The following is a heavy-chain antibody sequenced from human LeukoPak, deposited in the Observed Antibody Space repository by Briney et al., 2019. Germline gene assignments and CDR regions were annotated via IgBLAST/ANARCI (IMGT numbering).Heavy chain of an antibody. CDR2: IIPIFGTA. Sequence: SVKVSCKASGGTFSSYAISWVRQAPGQGLEWMGRIIPIFGTANYAQKFQGRVTITTDESTSTAYMELSSLRSEDTAVYYCARDLFGDYGVPRRARFDPWGQGTLVTASS. CDR1: GGTFSSYA. V-gene: IGHV1-69*05. D-gene: IGHD4/OR15-4a*01. J-gene: IGHJ5*02. CDR3: ARDLFGDYGVPRRARFDP.